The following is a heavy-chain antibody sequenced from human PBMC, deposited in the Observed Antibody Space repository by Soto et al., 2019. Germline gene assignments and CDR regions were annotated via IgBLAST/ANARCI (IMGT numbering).Heavy chain of an antibody. Sequence: SETLSLTCTVSDDSFRGAEYYWSWIRQPLGKGPEWIGYTYYNGDTKYNPALRSRVTMSEDTSKNQFSLRLSSVTAADTAVYFCARGPAYIDGWRTFDLWGRGXLVTVYS. J-gene: IGHJ4*02. V-gene: IGHV4-61*08. D-gene: IGHD6-19*01. CDR3: ARGPAYIDGWRTFDL. CDR2: TYYNGDT. CDR1: DDSFRGAEYY.